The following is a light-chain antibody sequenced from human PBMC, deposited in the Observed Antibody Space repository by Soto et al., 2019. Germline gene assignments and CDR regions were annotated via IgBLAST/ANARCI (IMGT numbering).Light chain of an antibody. V-gene: IGKV3-20*01. J-gene: IGKJ4*01. Sequence: EIVLTHSAGAVSLSPGERATLSCRASQSVSSYLAWYQQKPGQAPRLLIYGASSRATGIPDRFSGSGSGPDFTLTISRLEPEDFAVYYCQQYGSSPLTFGGGTKVDIK. CDR2: GAS. CDR3: QQYGSSPLT. CDR1: QSVSSY.